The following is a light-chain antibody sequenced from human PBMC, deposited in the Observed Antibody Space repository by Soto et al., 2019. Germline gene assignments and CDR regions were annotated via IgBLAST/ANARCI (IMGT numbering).Light chain of an antibody. J-gene: IGLJ2*01. CDR1: SSDIGAYNY. V-gene: IGLV2-14*01. CDR2: DVS. CDR3: NSYTSSDTRV. Sequence: QSALTQPASVSGSPGQSITISCTGTSSDIGAYNYVSWYQQYPGKAPKLMICDVSNRPSGVSDRFSGSKSGNTASLTISGLQAEDEADYYCNSYTSSDTRVFGGGTKLTVL.